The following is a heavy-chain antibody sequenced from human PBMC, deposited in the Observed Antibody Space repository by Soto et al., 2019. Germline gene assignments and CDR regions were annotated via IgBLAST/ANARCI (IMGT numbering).Heavy chain of an antibody. V-gene: IGHV3-23*01. J-gene: IGHJ3*02. CDR2: ISGRGDNI. Sequence: GGSLRLSGASSGFTFITYAMSWGRQGPGKVLEWFSAISGRGDNIFYADSVKGRFTISRDSPTTTLQLNRLRTEDTAVYYCARPRGYGVFDAYDIWGQGAMVTVSS. D-gene: IGHD4-17*01. CDR3: ARPRGYGVFDAYDI. CDR1: GFTFITYA.